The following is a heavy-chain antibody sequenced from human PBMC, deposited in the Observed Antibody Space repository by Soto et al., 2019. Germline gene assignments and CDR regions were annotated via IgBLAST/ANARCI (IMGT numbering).Heavy chain of an antibody. D-gene: IGHD3-22*01. CDR2: ISYDGSKK. V-gene: IGHV3-30*03. CDR1: GFTFGSYG. Sequence: QVHLVESGGGVVQPGRTLRLSCAASGFTFGSYGMHWVRQAPGKGLEWVAGISYDGSKKYYGESVKGRFTISSDNSKNTLYLQMYSLRVEDTAVYYCATAIENYSTGYYKPFYNFGVHVWGQGATVTVSS. J-gene: IGHJ6*02. CDR3: ATAIENYSTGYYKPFYNFGVHV.